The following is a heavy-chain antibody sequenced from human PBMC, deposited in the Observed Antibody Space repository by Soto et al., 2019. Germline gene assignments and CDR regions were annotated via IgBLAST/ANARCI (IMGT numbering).Heavy chain of an antibody. Sequence: SETLSLTCTVSGGSISSYYWSWIRQPPGKGLEWIGYIYYSGSTNYNPSLKSRVTISVDTSKNQFSLKLSSVTAADTAVYYCASSVLRFLEWLDYYYYGMDVWGQGTTVTVSS. CDR3: ASSVLRFLEWLDYYYYGMDV. D-gene: IGHD3-3*01. V-gene: IGHV4-59*08. CDR2: IYYSGST. J-gene: IGHJ6*02. CDR1: GGSISSYY.